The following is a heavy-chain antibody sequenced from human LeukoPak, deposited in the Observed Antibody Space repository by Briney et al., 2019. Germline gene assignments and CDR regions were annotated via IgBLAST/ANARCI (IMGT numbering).Heavy chain of an antibody. J-gene: IGHJ4*02. CDR3: AKEGHSSGWSSLAYFDY. Sequence: GGSLRLSCAASGFTFSTYAMGWVRQAPGKGLEWVSTISGSGGSTYYADSVKGRFTLSRDNSKTTLYLQINSLRAGDTAVYYCAKEGHSSGWSSLAYFDYWGQGMLVTVSS. D-gene: IGHD6-19*01. CDR1: GFTFSTYA. V-gene: IGHV3-23*01. CDR2: ISGSGGST.